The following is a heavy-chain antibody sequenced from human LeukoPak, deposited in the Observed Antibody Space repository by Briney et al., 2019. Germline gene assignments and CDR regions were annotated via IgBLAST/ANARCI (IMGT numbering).Heavy chain of an antibody. J-gene: IGHJ6*02. CDR2: ITSDGSST. Sequence: GVSLRLSCAASGFTFSSYWMHWVRQAPGKGLVWVSRITSDGSSTSYADAVKARFTISGDNAKNTLYLQMNSLRAEDTAVYYCGRGNYYSMDVWGQGTTVTASS. CDR1: GFTFSSYW. CDR3: GRGNYYSMDV. V-gene: IGHV3-74*01.